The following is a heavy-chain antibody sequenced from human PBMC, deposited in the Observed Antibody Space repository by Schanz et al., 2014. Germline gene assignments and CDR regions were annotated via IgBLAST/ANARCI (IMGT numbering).Heavy chain of an antibody. D-gene: IGHD6-19*01. V-gene: IGHV1-18*01. J-gene: IGHJ2*01. Sequence: QVQLVQSGAEVKKPGASVKVSCKASGYTFSSYGITWVRQPPGQGLEWLGWINGYNGHTLYAQKFQGRVTMTTDTSTSTAYMELRSLISDDTAVYYCARLSVAGRPHVSYWYFDLWGRGTLVTVSS. CDR2: INGYNGHT. CDR3: ARLSVAGRPHVSYWYFDL. CDR1: GYTFSSYG.